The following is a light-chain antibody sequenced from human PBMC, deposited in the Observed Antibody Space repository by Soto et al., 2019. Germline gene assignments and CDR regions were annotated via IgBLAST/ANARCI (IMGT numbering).Light chain of an antibody. V-gene: IGKV1-8*01. CDR1: QGISSY. Sequence: AIRMTQSPSSFSASTGDRVTITCRASQGISSYLAWYQQKPGKAPKLLIYAASTLQSGVPSRFSGSGSGTDFTLNIRCLQSEDFATYYCQKYYSYPPTFGQGTKVEIK. CDR3: QKYYSYPPT. CDR2: AAS. J-gene: IGKJ1*01.